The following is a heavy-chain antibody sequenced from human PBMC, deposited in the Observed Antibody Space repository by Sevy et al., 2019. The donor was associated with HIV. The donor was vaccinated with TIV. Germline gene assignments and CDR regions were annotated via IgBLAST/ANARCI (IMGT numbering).Heavy chain of an antibody. Sequence: ASVKVSCKASGYTFTSYGISWARQAPGQGLEWMGWISAYNGNTNYAQKLQGRVTMTTDTSTSTAYMELRSLRSDDTAVYYCAREIGDLWGVYYYYGMDVWGQGTTVTVSS. CDR1: GYTFTSYG. J-gene: IGHJ6*02. D-gene: IGHD2-21*01. CDR3: AREIGDLWGVYYYYGMDV. V-gene: IGHV1-18*01. CDR2: ISAYNGNT.